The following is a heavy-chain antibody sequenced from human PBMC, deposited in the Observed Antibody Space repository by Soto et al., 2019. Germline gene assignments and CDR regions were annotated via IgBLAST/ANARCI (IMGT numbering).Heavy chain of an antibody. V-gene: IGHV4-34*01. Sequence: QVQLQQWGAGLLKPSETLSLTCAVYGGSFSGYYWTWIRQPPGKGLEWVGEIGHSGSATYSPSLKRRFTISVDTSNNQCSLRLSSVTAADTAVYYCARGGNCIVSSCPLGSHYGMDVWGQGTTVTVSS. CDR3: ARGGNCIVSSCPLGSHYGMDV. D-gene: IGHD2-15*01. CDR2: IGHSGSA. CDR1: GGSFSGYY. J-gene: IGHJ6*02.